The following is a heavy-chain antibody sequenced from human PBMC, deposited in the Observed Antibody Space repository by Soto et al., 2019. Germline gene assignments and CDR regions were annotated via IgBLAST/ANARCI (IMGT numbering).Heavy chain of an antibody. J-gene: IGHJ4*02. CDR3: ARTGYDRSGYFVEYYFDY. Sequence: QVQLVESGGGVVQPERSLRLSCAASGFTFSKYAMHWVRQARGTGLEWVAVISNDGSNPYYADSVKGRFTISRDNSKNPLYLQMNSLREEDTAVYYCARTGYDRSGYFVEYYFDYWGQGTLVTVSS. V-gene: IGHV3-30-3*01. CDR2: ISNDGSNP. CDR1: GFTFSKYA. D-gene: IGHD3-22*01.